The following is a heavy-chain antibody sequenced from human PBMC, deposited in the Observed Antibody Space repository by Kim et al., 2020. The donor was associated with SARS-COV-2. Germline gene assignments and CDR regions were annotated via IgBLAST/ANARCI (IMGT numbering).Heavy chain of an antibody. D-gene: IGHD4-17*01. Sequence: GRTYCTPALKSRVTISVDTSKSQFSLKLNSVTAADTAVYYCARRDYGGFDYWGQGTLVTVSS. CDR2: GRT. J-gene: IGHJ4*02. V-gene: IGHV4-39*01. CDR3: ARRDYGGFDY.